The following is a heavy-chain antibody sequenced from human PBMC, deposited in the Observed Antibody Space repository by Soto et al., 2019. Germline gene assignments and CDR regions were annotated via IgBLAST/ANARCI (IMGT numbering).Heavy chain of an antibody. J-gene: IGHJ4*02. Sequence: GGSLRLSCAASGFTFSSYALSWVRQAPGKGLEWVSVISGSGGSTYYADSVKGRFTISRDNSKNTLYLQMNSLRADDTAVYYCAKSSGWFHPFDYWGQGTLVTVSS. CDR2: ISGSGGST. CDR3: AKSSGWFHPFDY. D-gene: IGHD6-19*01. V-gene: IGHV3-23*01. CDR1: GFTFSSYA.